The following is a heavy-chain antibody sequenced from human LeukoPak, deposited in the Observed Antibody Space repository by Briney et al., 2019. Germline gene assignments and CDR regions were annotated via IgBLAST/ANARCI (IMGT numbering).Heavy chain of an antibody. CDR3: ARVPGYCDFWSGYYFDY. J-gene: IGHJ4*02. D-gene: IGHD3-3*01. CDR2: ISSSSSYI. V-gene: IGHV3-21*01. Sequence: GGSLRLSCAASGFTFSSYSMNWVRQAPGKGLEWASSISSSSSYIYYADSVKGRFTISRDNAKNSLYLQMNSLRAEDTAVYYCARVPGYCDFWSGYYFDYWGQGTLVTVSS. CDR1: GFTFSSYS.